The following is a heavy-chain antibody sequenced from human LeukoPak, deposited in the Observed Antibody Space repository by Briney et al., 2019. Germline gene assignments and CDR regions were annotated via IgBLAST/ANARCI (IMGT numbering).Heavy chain of an antibody. CDR1: GFTFSSYA. D-gene: IGHD6-13*01. J-gene: IGHJ4*02. CDR2: ISGSGGST. V-gene: IGHV3-23*01. CDR3: ARGGYSSSWYHFDY. Sequence: GGPLRLSCAASGFTFSSYAMSWVRQAPGKGLEWVSAISGSGGSTYYADSVKGRFTISRDNSKNTLFLQMNSLRAEDTAVYYCARGGYSSSWYHFDYWGQGTLVTVSS.